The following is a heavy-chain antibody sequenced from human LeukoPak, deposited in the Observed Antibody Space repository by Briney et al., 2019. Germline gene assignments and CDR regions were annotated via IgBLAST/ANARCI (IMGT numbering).Heavy chain of an antibody. J-gene: IGHJ4*02. V-gene: IGHV3-23*01. Sequence: GGSLRLSCAASGFTFSSYAMTWVRQAPGKGLEWVSGISGSGGSTYYADSVKGRFTISRDNSKNTLYLQMNSLRAEDTAVYYCARKVFADYYGSGSYYGIDYWGQGTLVTVSS. CDR3: ARKVFADYYGSGSYYGIDY. D-gene: IGHD3-10*01. CDR2: ISGSGGST. CDR1: GFTFSSYA.